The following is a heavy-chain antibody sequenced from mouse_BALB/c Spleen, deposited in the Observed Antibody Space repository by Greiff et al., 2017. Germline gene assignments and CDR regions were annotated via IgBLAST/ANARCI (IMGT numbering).Heavy chain of an antibody. CDR3: NAGGNVAWFAY. V-gene: IGHV1-69*01. Sequence: QVQLQQPGAELVMPGASVKMSCKASGYTFTDYWMHWVKQRPGQGLEWIGAIDTSDSYTSYNQKFKGKATLTVDESSGTAYMQLSSLTSEDTAVYYCNAGGNVAWFAYWGQGTLVTVSA. D-gene: IGHD2-1*01. CDR2: IDTSDSYT. J-gene: IGHJ3*01. CDR1: GYTFTDYW.